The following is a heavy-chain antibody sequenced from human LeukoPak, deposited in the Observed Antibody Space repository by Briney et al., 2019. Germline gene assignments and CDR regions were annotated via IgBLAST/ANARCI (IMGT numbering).Heavy chain of an antibody. CDR3: ARGGYVIVRDWFDP. CDR1: GYTLTGYY. Sequence: ASVKVSCEASGYTLTGYYMHWVRQAPGQGFEWMGCINPNSGRTKYAQKFQGRVTMTRDTSMNTAYMELSRLRYDDSAIYYCARGGYVIVRDWFDPWGQGTLVTVSS. CDR2: INPNSGRT. V-gene: IGHV1-2*02. J-gene: IGHJ5*02. D-gene: IGHD3-16*01.